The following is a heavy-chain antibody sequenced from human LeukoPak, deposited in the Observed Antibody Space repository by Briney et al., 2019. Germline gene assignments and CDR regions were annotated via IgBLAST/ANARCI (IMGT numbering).Heavy chain of an antibody. CDR2: IYYSGST. CDR3: ARGHYGSGSYYLY. J-gene: IGHJ4*02. V-gene: IGHV4-31*03. CDR1: GGSISSGGYY. D-gene: IGHD3-10*01. Sequence: SQTLSLTCTVSGGSISSGGYYWSWIRQHPGKGLEWIGYIYYSGSTYYNPSLKSRVTISVDTSKNQFSLKLSSVTAADTAVYYCARGHYGSGSYYLYWGQGTLVTVSS.